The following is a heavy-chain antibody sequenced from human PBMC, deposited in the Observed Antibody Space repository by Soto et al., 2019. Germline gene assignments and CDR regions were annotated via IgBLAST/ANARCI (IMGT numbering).Heavy chain of an antibody. J-gene: IGHJ4*02. Sequence: EVQLVESGGGLVQTGGSLKLSCAASGFTFSGSTIHLVRQTSGKGLEWVGRIPSKTNTYATAYAASVKGRFIISRDDSKNTAYLQMNSLKTEDTAVYYCTRQHLDVPVASAIDYWGQGTLVTVSS. D-gene: IGHD6-19*01. CDR2: IPSKTNTYAT. CDR3: TRQHLDVPVASAIDY. CDR1: GFTFSGST. V-gene: IGHV3-73*02.